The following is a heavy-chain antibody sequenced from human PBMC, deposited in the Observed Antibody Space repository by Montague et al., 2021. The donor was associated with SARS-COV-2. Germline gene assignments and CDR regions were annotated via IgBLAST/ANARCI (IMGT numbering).Heavy chain of an antibody. V-gene: IGHV6-1*01. Sequence: CAISGDSVCGDSVGCSWNRQTPAIGSQWLGRTCHRLKWNSDYAPSVRGRLTVNPDASKNEFSLELNYVTPEDTAVYYCVRYSGWFYFDFWGQGTLVTVSS. CDR3: VRYSGWFYFDF. CDR1: GDSVCGDSVG. CDR2: TCHRLKWNS. J-gene: IGHJ4*02. D-gene: IGHD6-19*01.